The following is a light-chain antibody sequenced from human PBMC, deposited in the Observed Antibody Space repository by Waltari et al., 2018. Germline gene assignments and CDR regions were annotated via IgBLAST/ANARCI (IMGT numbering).Light chain of an antibody. V-gene: IGKV2-30*02. J-gene: IGKJ2*01. CDR3: MQGTRWPYT. Sequence: DVVLTQSPLSLPVTLAQPASIPCKSSESLVHVSHGNTYLTWFQQRPGQSPRHLIYKVSNRESGVPDRISGSGSGTNFTLEISRVEAEDVAIYYCMQGTRWPYTFGQGTKLEIK. CDR2: KVS. CDR1: ESLVHVSHGNTY.